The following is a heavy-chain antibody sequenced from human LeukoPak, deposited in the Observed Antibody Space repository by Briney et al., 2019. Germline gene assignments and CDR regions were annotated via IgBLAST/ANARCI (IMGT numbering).Heavy chain of an antibody. D-gene: IGHD5-18*01. Sequence: GGSLRLSCAASGFTFSGYWMSWVRQAPGKGLEWVANIKPDGSERYYVDSVKGRFTISRDNAKNSLYLQMNGLRAEDTAVYYCARDRIQLWSHDYWGQGTLVTVSS. J-gene: IGHJ4*02. V-gene: IGHV3-7*04. CDR2: IKPDGSER. CDR3: ARDRIQLWSHDY. CDR1: GFTFSGYW.